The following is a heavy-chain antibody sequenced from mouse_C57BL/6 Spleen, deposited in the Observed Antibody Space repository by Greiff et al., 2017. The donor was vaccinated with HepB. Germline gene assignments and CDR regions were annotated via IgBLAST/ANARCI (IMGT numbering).Heavy chain of an antibody. D-gene: IGHD1-1*01. CDR2: ISGGGGNT. J-gene: IGHJ2*01. CDR1: GFTFSSYT. CDR3: ARHYYGSSY. Sequence: EVMLVESGGGLVKPGGSLKLSCAASGFTFSSYTMSWVRQTPEKRLEWVATISGGGGNTYYPDSVKGRFTISRDNAKNTLNLQMSSLRSEDTALYYCARHYYGSSYWGQGTTLTVSS. V-gene: IGHV5-9*01.